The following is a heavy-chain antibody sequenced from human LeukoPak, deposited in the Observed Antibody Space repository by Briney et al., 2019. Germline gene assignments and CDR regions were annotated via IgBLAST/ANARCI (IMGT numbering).Heavy chain of an antibody. J-gene: IGHJ4*02. V-gene: IGHV4-59*12. CDR2: IYDSGST. CDR3: AAVWFGEPFFDY. CDR1: GGSISSYY. D-gene: IGHD3-10*01. Sequence: PSETLSLTCTVSGGSISSYYWSWIRQPPGKGLEWIGYIYDSGSTNYNPSLKSRVTISVDTSKNQFSLKLSSVTAADTAVYYCAAVWFGEPFFDYWGQGTLVTVSP.